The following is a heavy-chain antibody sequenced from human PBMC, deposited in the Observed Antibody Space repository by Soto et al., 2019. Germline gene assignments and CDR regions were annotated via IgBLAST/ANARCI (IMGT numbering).Heavy chain of an antibody. Sequence: QVQLVQSGAELRKPGSSVKFSCKDSGGTFSDSTINWVRQAPGQRLEWMGGIIPIFDTANYAEKFQGRVTITADESTSTSFMEVSSLRSEDTAVYYCARNGTLTGYSYGMDVWGQGTMVTVSS. D-gene: IGHD1-1*01. CDR1: GGTFSDST. V-gene: IGHV1-69*01. J-gene: IGHJ6*02. CDR3: ARNGTLTGYSYGMDV. CDR2: IIPIFDTA.